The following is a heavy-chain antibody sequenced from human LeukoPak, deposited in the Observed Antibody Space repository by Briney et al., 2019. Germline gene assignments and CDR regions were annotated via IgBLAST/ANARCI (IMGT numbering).Heavy chain of an antibody. CDR3: AREAVHGSTSCYFCDYYYGMDV. Sequence: PGGSLRLSCAASGFTFSSYSMNWVRQAPGKGLEWVSSISSSSSYIYYADLVKGRFTISRDNAKNSLYLQMNSLRAEDTAVYYCAREAVHGSTSCYFCDYYYGMDVWGQGTTVTVSS. CDR1: GFTFSSYS. J-gene: IGHJ6*02. V-gene: IGHV3-21*01. D-gene: IGHD2-2*01. CDR2: ISSSSSYI.